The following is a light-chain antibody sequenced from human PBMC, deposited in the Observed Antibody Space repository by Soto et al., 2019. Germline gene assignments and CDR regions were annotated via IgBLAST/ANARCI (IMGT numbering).Light chain of an antibody. CDR3: QQANSFPRA. V-gene: IGKV1-12*01. J-gene: IGKJ3*01. CDR2: AAS. CDR1: QGISSW. Sequence: DIEMTQSPSSVTASLGDRVTITCRATQGISSWLAWYQQKPGKAPKLLIYAASSLQSGVPSRFSGSGSGTDLTLTINNLQPEDFATYYCQQANSFPRAFGHGTKVDIX.